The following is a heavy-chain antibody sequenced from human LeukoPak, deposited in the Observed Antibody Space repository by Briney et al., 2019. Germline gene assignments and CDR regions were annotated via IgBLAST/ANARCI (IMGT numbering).Heavy chain of an antibody. Sequence: GASVKVSCKVSGYTLTELSMHWVRQAPGKGLEWKGGFDPEDGETIYAQKFQGRVTMTEDTSTDTAYMELSSLRSEDTAVYYCATDSQALTIFGVVKGSGMDVWGQGTTVTVSS. CDR2: FDPEDGET. V-gene: IGHV1-24*01. J-gene: IGHJ6*02. CDR1: GYTLTELS. CDR3: ATDSQALTIFGVVKGSGMDV. D-gene: IGHD3-3*01.